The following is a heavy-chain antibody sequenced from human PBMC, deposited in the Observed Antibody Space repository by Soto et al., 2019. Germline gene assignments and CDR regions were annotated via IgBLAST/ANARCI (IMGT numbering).Heavy chain of an antibody. CDR1: GYTFTSYD. V-gene: IGHV1-8*01. D-gene: IGHD3-3*01. J-gene: IGHJ4*02. Sequence: EASVKVSCKASGYTFTSYDINWVRQATGQGLEWMGWMNPNSGNTGYAQKFQGRVTMTRNTSISTAYMELSSLRSEDTAVYYCARAYDFWSGYPDYWGQGTLVTVSS. CDR2: MNPNSGNT. CDR3: ARAYDFWSGYPDY.